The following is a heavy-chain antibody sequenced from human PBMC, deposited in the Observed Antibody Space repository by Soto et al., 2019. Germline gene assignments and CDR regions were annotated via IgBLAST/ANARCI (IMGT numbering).Heavy chain of an antibody. D-gene: IGHD5-12*01. CDR3: AKDRGYSGYDCSDY. Sequence: GGSLRLSCASSGFTFISYAMSWVRQAPGKGLEWVSAISGSGGSTYYADSVKGRFTISRDNSKNTLYLQMNSLRAEDTAVYYCAKDRGYSGYDCSDYWGQGTLVTVSS. J-gene: IGHJ4*02. CDR1: GFTFISYA. CDR2: ISGSGGST. V-gene: IGHV3-23*01.